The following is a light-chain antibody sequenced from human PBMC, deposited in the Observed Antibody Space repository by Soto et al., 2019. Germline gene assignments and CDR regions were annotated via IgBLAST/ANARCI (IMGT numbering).Light chain of an antibody. Sequence: EIVLTQSPATLSSSPGERATLSCRASQTVSSRLAWYQHKPGQAPGLLIYDASNRATGIPARFSGSGSGTDFTLTISSLEPEDFAVYYCQQRSNWPRTFGQGTKV. CDR3: QQRSNWPRT. CDR1: QTVSSR. CDR2: DAS. J-gene: IGKJ1*01. V-gene: IGKV3-11*01.